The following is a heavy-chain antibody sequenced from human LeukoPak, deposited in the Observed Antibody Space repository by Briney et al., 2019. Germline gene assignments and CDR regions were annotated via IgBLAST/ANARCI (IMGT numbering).Heavy chain of an antibody. Sequence: GGSLRLSCAASGFTFSSYVMHWVRQAPGKGLEWVAIISYDGSNEYYADSVKGRFTISRDNSKNTLYLQMNSLRAEDTAVYYCAKVLKTYYYGSGSPEPYYYYYYMDVWGKGTTVTISS. D-gene: IGHD3-10*01. CDR3: AKVLKTYYYGSGSPEPYYYYYYMDV. J-gene: IGHJ6*03. CDR2: ISYDGSNE. CDR1: GFTFSSYV. V-gene: IGHV3-30*04.